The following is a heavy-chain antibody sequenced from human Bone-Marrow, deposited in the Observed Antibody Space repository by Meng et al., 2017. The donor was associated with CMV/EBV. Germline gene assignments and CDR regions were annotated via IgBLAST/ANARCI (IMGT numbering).Heavy chain of an antibody. V-gene: IGHV1-69*05. CDR3: AGHKASGNWFDP. J-gene: IGHJ5*02. CDR1: GGTF. D-gene: IGHD3-10*01. CDR2: ISPIFGTT. Sequence: SVKVSCKASGGTFVSWVRQAPGQGLEWMGGISPIFGTTNYAQNFQARVTITTDESTSTAYMELSSLRSEDTAVYYCAGHKASGNWFDPWGQGTLVTVSS.